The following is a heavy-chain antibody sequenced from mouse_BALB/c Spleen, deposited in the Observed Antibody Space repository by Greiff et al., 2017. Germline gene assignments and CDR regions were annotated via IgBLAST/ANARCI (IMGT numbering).Heavy chain of an antibody. J-gene: IGHJ3*01. CDR1: GFTFTDYY. CDR2: IRNKANGYTT. D-gene: IGHD1-1*01. Sequence: EVQVVESGGGLVQPGGSLRLSCATSGFTFTDYYMSWVRQPPGKALEWLGFIRNKANGYTTEYSASVKGRFTISRDNSQSILYLQMNTLRAEDSATYYCARVYDSSPAWFAYWGQGTLVTVSA. CDR3: ARVYDSSPAWFAY. V-gene: IGHV7-3*02.